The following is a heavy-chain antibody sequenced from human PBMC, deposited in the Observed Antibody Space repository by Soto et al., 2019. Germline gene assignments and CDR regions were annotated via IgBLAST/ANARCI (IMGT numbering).Heavy chain of an antibody. D-gene: IGHD1-26*01. V-gene: IGHV1-3*05. Sequence: QVQLVQSGAEEKKPGASVKVSCKASGYTFTSYAMHWVRQAPGQRLEWMGWINAGNGNTKYSQKFQGRVTITRDTAASTAYRELSSLRSEDTAVYYCAREGWERTVDDWGQGTLVTVSS. CDR2: INAGNGNT. CDR1: GYTFTSYA. J-gene: IGHJ4*02. CDR3: AREGWERTVDD.